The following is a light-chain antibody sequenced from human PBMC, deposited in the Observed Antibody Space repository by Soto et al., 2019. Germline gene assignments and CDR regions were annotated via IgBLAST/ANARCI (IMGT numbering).Light chain of an antibody. J-gene: IGKJ1*01. CDR2: GAS. CDR1: QSVSSNY. V-gene: IGKV3-20*01. Sequence: EIVLTQSPGTLSLSPGERATLSCRASQSVSSNYLTWYQQKPGQAPRLLIYGASSRATGIPDRFSGSGSGTGFTLTIGRLEPEDFAVYYCQQYGSSQTFGQGTKVDIK. CDR3: QQYGSSQT.